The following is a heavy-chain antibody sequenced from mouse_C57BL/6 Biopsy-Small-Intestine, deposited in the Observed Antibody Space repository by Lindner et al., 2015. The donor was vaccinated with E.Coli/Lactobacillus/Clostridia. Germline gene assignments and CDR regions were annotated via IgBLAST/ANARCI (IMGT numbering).Heavy chain of an antibody. Sequence: VQLQESGAELAKPGASVKLSCKASGYTFTTYWMHWVKQRPGQGLEWIGYINPSSGYTNYSQKFKDKATLTVDKSSSTAYMHLGSLTYEDSAVYYCARLPRSAYWGQGTLVTVSA. V-gene: IGHV1-7*01. CDR2: INPSSGYT. CDR1: GYTFTTYW. J-gene: IGHJ3*01. CDR3: ARLPRSAY.